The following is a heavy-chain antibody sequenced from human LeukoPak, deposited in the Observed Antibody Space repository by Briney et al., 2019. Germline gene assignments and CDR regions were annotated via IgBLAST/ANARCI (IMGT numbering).Heavy chain of an antibody. CDR2: IGTTTSTI. V-gene: IGHV3-48*04. J-gene: IGHJ4*02. CDR3: ARDRGYCRGTTCYAYYFDS. Sequence: GGSLRLSCAASGFTFSNAWMSWVRQAPGKGLEWVSYIGTTTSTIYYADSVKGRFTISRDNAKNSLYLQMNSLRAEDTAVYYCARDRGYCRGTTCYAYYFDSWGQGTLVTVSS. D-gene: IGHD2-2*01. CDR1: GFTFSNAW.